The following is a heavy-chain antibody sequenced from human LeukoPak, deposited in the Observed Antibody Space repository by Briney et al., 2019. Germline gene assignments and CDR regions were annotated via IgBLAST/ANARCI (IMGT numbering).Heavy chain of an antibody. V-gene: IGHV3-71*01. CDR2: IRSKAYGGTI. CDR1: GFTVSSNY. D-gene: IGHD6-19*01. J-gene: IGHJ4*02. CDR3: TRRSSFDY. Sequence: GGSLRLSCAASGFTVSSNYMSWVRQAPGKGLEWVGFIRSKAYGGTIDYAASVKGRFTISRDDSKSIAYLQMNSLKIEDTAMYYCTRRSSFDYWGQGTLVTVSS.